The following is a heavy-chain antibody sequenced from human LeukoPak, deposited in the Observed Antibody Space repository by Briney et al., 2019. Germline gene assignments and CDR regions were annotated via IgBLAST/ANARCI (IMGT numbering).Heavy chain of an antibody. Sequence: GASVKVSCKASGYTFTGYYMHWVRQAPGQGLEWMGGIIPIFGTANYAQKFQGRVTITADESTSTAYMELSSLRSEDTAVYYCASVGYSSGWYYFDYWGQGTLVTVSS. CDR3: ASVGYSSGWYYFDY. D-gene: IGHD6-19*01. CDR1: GYTFTGYY. CDR2: IIPIFGTA. J-gene: IGHJ4*02. V-gene: IGHV1-69*13.